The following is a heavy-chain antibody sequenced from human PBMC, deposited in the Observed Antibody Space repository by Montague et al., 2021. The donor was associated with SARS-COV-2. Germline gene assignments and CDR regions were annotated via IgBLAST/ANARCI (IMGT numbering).Heavy chain of an antibody. CDR2: IYNGETT. Sequence: SETLSLTCTVSGDSIRNSDYSWGWVRQPPGKGLEWIGNIYNGETTSYNPSLKSRVTIFVDTSKNQFSLKLSSVTAADTAVYYCATRTRYPQNDFGFWGQGTLVTVSS. CDR3: ATRTRYPQNDFGF. CDR1: GDSIRNSDYS. V-gene: IGHV4-39*01. J-gene: IGHJ4*02. D-gene: IGHD2-15*01.